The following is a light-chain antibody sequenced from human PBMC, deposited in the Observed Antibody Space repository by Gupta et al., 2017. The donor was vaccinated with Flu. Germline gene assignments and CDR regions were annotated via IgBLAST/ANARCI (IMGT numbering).Light chain of an antibody. CDR1: QGISSY. J-gene: IGKJ4*01. Sequence: DIQLTQSPSFLSASVGDRVTITCRASQGISSYLAWYQQKPGKAPKLLIYAASTLQSGVPSRFSGSGSGKEFTLTISSLQPEDVATYYCQQLNSYPLTFGGGTKVEIK. CDR2: AAS. V-gene: IGKV1-9*01. CDR3: QQLNSYPLT.